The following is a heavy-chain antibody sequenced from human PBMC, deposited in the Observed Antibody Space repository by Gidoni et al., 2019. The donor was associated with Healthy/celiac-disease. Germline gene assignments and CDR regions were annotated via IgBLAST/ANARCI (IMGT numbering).Heavy chain of an antibody. CDR3: AKDRNEWLRMDYFDY. J-gene: IGHJ4*02. D-gene: IGHD5-12*01. CDR2: ISYDGSNK. Sequence: QVQLVESGGGVVQPGRSLRLSCAASGLTFSSYGMHWVRQAPGKGLEWVAVISYDGSNKYYADSVKGRFTISRDNSKNTLYLQMNSLRAEDTAVYYCAKDRNEWLRMDYFDYWGQGTLVTVSS. V-gene: IGHV3-30*18. CDR1: GLTFSSYG.